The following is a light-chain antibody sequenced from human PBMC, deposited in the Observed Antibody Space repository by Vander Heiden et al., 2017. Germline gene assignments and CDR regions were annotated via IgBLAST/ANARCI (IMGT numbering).Light chain of an antibody. Sequence: SSELTQDPAVSVALGQTVRITCQGDSLRSYYASWYQQKPGQAPVLVIYGKNNRPSGIPDRFSGSSSGNTASLTITGAQAEDKADYYCNSRDSSGNHLNVVFGGGTKLTVL. V-gene: IGLV3-19*01. J-gene: IGLJ2*01. CDR2: GKN. CDR3: NSRDSSGNHLNVV. CDR1: SLRSYY.